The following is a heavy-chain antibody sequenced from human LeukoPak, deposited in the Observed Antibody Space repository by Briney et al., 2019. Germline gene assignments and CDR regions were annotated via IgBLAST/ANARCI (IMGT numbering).Heavy chain of an antibody. D-gene: IGHD3-22*01. V-gene: IGHV3-48*01. J-gene: IGHJ6*02. CDR1: RFTFSSYG. CDR2: ISDSTSSK. CDR3: ASTYYYDSSGYYYYYGMDV. Sequence: RTGGSLRLSCAASRFTFSSYGMNWVRQAPGKGLEWVSYISDSTSSKYYADSVKGRFTISRDNSKNTLYLQMNSLRAEGTAVYYCASTYYYDSSGYYYYYGMDVWGQGTTVTVSS.